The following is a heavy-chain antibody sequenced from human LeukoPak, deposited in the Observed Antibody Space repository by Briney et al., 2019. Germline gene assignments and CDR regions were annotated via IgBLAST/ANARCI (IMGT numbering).Heavy chain of an antibody. D-gene: IGHD6-6*01. J-gene: IGHJ4*02. CDR2: INHSGST. Sequence: PSETLSLTCTVSGGSISSYYWSWIRQPPGKGLEWIGEINHSGSTNYNPSLKSRVTISVDTSKNQFSLKLSSVTAADTAVYYCARTPRRIAARHFDYWGQGTLVTVSS. CDR1: GGSISSYY. V-gene: IGHV4-34*01. CDR3: ARTPRRIAARHFDY.